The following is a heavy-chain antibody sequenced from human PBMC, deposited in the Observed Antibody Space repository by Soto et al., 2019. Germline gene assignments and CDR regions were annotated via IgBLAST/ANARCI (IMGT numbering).Heavy chain of an antibody. D-gene: IGHD5-12*01. V-gene: IGHV1-2*04. CDR3: ARESGGATATLDYYYFYMDV. Sequence: QVQLVQSGAEVKKPGASVKVSCKASGYAFSEYYIHWMRQAPGQGLEWMGWINPNSGRTKSAQKFQGWVTMTRDTSIRTVYMELSRLRSDDTAVYYGARESGGATATLDYYYFYMDVWGKGTTVTVSS. CDR1: GYAFSEYY. J-gene: IGHJ6*03. CDR2: INPNSGRT.